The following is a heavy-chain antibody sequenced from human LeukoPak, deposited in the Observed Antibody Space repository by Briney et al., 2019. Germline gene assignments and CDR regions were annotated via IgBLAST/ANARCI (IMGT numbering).Heavy chain of an antibody. CDR1: GCTFTGYY. D-gene: IGHD3-10*01. J-gene: IGHJ4*02. V-gene: IGHV1-2*06. Sequence: ASVKVSCKPSGCTFTGYYMHWVRQAPGQGLEWMGRINPNSGGTNYAQKFQGRVTMTRDTSISTAYMELSRLRSDDTAVYYCARDRGYGSGDYWGQGTLVTVSS. CDR3: ARDRGYGSGDY. CDR2: INPNSGGT.